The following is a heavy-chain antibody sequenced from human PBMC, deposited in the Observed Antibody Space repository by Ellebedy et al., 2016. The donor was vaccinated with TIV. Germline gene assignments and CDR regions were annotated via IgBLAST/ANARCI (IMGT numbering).Heavy chain of an antibody. CDR3: ATREWQDPMDV. V-gene: IGHV1-3*04. Sequence: ASVKVSXXASGHVFTAYGLHWVRQAPGQRPEWMGWINTGNGNRKYSQKFQGRVTITTDTSASTASMELSSLMSDDTAVYYCATREWQDPMDVWGQGTTVIVSS. D-gene: IGHD3-3*01. J-gene: IGHJ6*02. CDR2: INTGNGNR. CDR1: GHVFTAYG.